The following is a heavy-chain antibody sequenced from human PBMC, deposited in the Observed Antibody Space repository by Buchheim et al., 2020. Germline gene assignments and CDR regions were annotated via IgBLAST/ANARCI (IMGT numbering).Heavy chain of an antibody. CDR2: ISYDGSNK. J-gene: IGHJ6*02. Sequence: QVQLVESGGGVVQPGRSLRLSCAASGFTFSSYGMHWVRQAPGKGLEWVAVISYDGSNKYYADSVKGRFTISRDNSKNTLYLQMNSLRAEDTAVYYCAIVRGYYGSGSTDVWGQGTT. CDR1: GFTFSSYG. D-gene: IGHD3-10*01. CDR3: AIVRGYYGSGSTDV. V-gene: IGHV3-30*03.